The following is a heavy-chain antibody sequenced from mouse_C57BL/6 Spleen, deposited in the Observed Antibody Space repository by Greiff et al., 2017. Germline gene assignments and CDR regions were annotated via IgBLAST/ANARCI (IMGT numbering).Heavy chain of an antibody. CDR3: ARKGGDYDGGYFDY. CDR2: ILPGSGST. D-gene: IGHD2-4*01. V-gene: IGHV1-9*01. Sequence: QVQLQQSGAELMKPGASVKLSCKATGYTFTGYWIEWVKQRPGHGLEWIGEILPGSGSTNYNEKFKGKATFTADTSSNSAYMQLSSLTTEDAAIYYCARKGGDYDGGYFDYWGQGTTLTVSS. J-gene: IGHJ2*01. CDR1: GYTFTGYW.